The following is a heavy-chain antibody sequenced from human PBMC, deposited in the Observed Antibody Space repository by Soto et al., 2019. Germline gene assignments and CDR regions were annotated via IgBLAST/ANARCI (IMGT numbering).Heavy chain of an antibody. CDR3: ARCLDAVATTPADY. J-gene: IGHJ4*02. Sequence: ASVKVSCKASGYTFTSYGTSWVRQAPGQGLEWMGWISAYNGNTNYAQKLQGRVTMTTDTSTSTAYMELRSLRSDDTAVYYCARCLDAVATTPADYWGQGTLVTVSS. CDR1: GYTFTSYG. D-gene: IGHD5-12*01. V-gene: IGHV1-18*01. CDR2: ISAYNGNT.